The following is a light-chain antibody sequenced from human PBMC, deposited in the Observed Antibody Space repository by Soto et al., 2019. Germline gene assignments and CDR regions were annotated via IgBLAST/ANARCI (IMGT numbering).Light chain of an antibody. J-gene: IGKJ2*01. Sequence: PGERATLSCGASQRVSSSYLAWYQQKPGLAPRLLIYDASSRATGIPDRFSGSGSGTDFTLTISRLEPEDFAVYYCQQYGSSPYTLGQGTKLEIK. CDR2: DAS. CDR3: QQYGSSPYT. V-gene: IGKV3D-20*01. CDR1: QRVSSSY.